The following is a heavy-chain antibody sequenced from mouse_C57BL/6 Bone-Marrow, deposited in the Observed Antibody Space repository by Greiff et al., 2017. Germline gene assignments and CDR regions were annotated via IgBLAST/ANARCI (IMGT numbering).Heavy chain of an antibody. D-gene: IGHD1-1*01. CDR2: ISSGGSYT. Sequence: EAQLVESGGDLVKPGGSLKLSCAASGFTFSSYGMSWVRQTPDKRLEWVATISSGGSYTYYPDSVKGRFTISRDNAKNTLYLQMSSLKSEDTAMYYCARLSYGSSLDYWGQGTTLTVSS. V-gene: IGHV5-6*01. J-gene: IGHJ2*01. CDR3: ARLSYGSSLDY. CDR1: GFTFSSYG.